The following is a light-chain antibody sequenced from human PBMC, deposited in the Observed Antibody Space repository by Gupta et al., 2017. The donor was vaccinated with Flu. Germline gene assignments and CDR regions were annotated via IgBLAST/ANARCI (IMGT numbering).Light chain of an antibody. Sequence: SPSSLSASVGDRVTITCRASQGIRDNLAWYQQKPGEVPKLLIYAASTLQSGVPSRFSGSGSGTDFTLTISSLQPEDAATYYCQKDLSAPFTFGHGTKVDIK. CDR3: QKDLSAPFT. CDR2: AAS. J-gene: IGKJ3*01. CDR1: QGIRDN. V-gene: IGKV1-27*01.